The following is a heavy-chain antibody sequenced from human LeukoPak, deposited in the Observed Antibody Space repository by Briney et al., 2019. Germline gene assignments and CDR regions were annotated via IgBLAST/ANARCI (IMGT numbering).Heavy chain of an antibody. J-gene: IGHJ4*02. D-gene: IGHD2-15*01. CDR2: ISSSGSTV. CDR3: ARVGGTKDIVVVVEYYFDY. V-gene: IGHV3-11*01. CDR1: GFTFRDYY. Sequence: KPGGSLRLSCAASGFTFRDYYMSWIRQAPGKGLGWVSYISSSGSTVYYAHSVKGRFTISRDNAKNSLYLQMNSLRAEDTAVYYCARVGGTKDIVVVVEYYFDYWGQGTLVTVSS.